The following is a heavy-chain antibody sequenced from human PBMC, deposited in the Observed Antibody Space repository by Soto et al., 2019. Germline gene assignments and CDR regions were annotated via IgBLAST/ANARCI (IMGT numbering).Heavy chain of an antibody. CDR3: ARVIGYCSGGSCYPQRGMDV. D-gene: IGHD2-15*01. J-gene: IGHJ6*02. V-gene: IGHV3-33*01. Sequence: QVQLVESGGGVVQPGRSLRLSCAASGFTFSSYGMHWVRQAPGKGLEWVAVIWYDGSNKYYADSVKGRFTISRDNSKNTLYLQMNSLRAEDTAVYYCARVIGYCSGGSCYPQRGMDVWGQGTTVTVSS. CDR2: IWYDGSNK. CDR1: GFTFSSYG.